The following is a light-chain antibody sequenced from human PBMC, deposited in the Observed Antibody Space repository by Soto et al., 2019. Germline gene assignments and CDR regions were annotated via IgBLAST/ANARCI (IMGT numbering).Light chain of an antibody. CDR1: QIVSNY. J-gene: IGKJ1*01. V-gene: IGKV1-39*01. Sequence: DIQMTQSPSSLSASVGDRVTITCPASQIVSNYLNWYRQLPGKAPTLLIYSTSTLQSGVPSRFSGSGSGTDFTLTISCLQSEDFATYYCQQYYSFPWTFGQGTKVDIK. CDR3: QQYYSFPWT. CDR2: STS.